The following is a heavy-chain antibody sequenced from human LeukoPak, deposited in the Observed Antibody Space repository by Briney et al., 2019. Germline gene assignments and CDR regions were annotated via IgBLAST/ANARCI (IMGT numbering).Heavy chain of an antibody. Sequence: PGGSLRLSCSASGFTFSSYAMNWVRQAPGKGLEYVSAITSNGGSTYYADSVKGRFTISRDNSKNTLYLQMNSLRAEDTAVYYCAKGITIFGVVTPEHYYYYGMDVWGQGTTVTVSS. CDR1: GFTFSSYA. CDR2: ITSNGGST. CDR3: AKGITIFGVVTPEHYYYYGMDV. J-gene: IGHJ6*02. D-gene: IGHD3-3*01. V-gene: IGHV3-64*04.